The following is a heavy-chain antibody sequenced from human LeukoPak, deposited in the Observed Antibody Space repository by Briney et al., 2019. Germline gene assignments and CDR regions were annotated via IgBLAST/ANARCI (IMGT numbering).Heavy chain of an antibody. CDR3: ARDQEYSSSRASDY. CDR2: ISAYNGNT. D-gene: IGHD6-6*01. Sequence: GASVKVSCKASGYTFTSYGISWVRQAPGQGLEWMGWISAYNGNTNYAQKLQGRVTMTTDTSTSIAYMELRSLRSDDTAVYYCARDQEYSSSRASDYWGQGTLVTVSS. CDR1: GYTFTSYG. V-gene: IGHV1-18*01. J-gene: IGHJ4*02.